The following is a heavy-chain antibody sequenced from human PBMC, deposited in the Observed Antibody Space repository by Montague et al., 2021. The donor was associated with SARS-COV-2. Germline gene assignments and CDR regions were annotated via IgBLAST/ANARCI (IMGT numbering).Heavy chain of an antibody. D-gene: IGHD1-20*01. Sequence: SETLSLTCSVSGGSISSYYWSWIRQSPGKGLEWIGYIFHSGITDYNPSLKSRVTISVDMSKNQFSLQLNSVTAADSAVYYCAGTEYNWNDWFDPWGQGTLVTVSS. CDR3: AGTEYNWNDWFDP. V-gene: IGHV4-59*13. CDR2: IFHSGIT. J-gene: IGHJ5*02. CDR1: GGSISSYY.